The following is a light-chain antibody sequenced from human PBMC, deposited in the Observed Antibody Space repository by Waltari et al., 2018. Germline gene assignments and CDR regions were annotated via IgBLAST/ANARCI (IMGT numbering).Light chain of an antibody. CDR2: WAS. J-gene: IGKJ5*01. CDR3: HHYYIPPLT. V-gene: IGKV4-1*01. CDR1: QSLLSRYNSKTY. Sequence: EIVLTQSPDSLAGSVGERATSKWKSSQSLLSRYNSKTYIDWYPQKPGQPPKLLINWASTRGSGVPDRFSGSGSGTDFTLTISSLQAEDVAVYYCHHYYIPPLTFGQGTRLEIK.